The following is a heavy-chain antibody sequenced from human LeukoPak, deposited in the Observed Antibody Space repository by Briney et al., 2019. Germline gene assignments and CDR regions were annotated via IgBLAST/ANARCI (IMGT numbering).Heavy chain of an antibody. J-gene: IGHJ3*02. D-gene: IGHD3-10*01. V-gene: IGHV3-33*01. CDR2: IWYDGSNK. Sequence: GGSLRLSSAASGFTFSSYGMHWVRQAPGKGLEWVAVIWYDGSNKYYADSVKGRFTISRDNSKNTLYLQMNSLRAEDTAVYYCARGRSITILRGVAISDGFDIWGQGTKVTVS. CDR1: GFTFSSYG. CDR3: ARGRSITILRGVAISDGFDI.